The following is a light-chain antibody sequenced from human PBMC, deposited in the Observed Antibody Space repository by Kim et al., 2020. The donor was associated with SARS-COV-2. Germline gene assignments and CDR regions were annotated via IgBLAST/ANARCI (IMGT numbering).Light chain of an antibody. CDR1: TGAVTSGHY. J-gene: IGLJ3*02. CDR2: HTS. V-gene: IGLV7-46*01. Sequence: QAVVTQEPSLIVSPGGIVTLTCGSSTGAVTSGHYPYWFQQNPGQAPRTLIYHTSNKQSWTPARFSGSLVGGKAALTLSGAQPEDEAEYYCLLSYSGARVFGGGTQLTVL. CDR3: LLSYSGARV.